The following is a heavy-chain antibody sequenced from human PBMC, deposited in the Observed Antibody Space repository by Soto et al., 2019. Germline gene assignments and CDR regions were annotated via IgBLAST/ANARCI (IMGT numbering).Heavy chain of an antibody. CDR3: ARGSLSTVTANALDI. V-gene: IGHV4-59*01. CDR2: NYYTECT. J-gene: IGHJ3*02. Sequence: QVELQESGPGLVKPSETLSLTCTVSGGYISDFYWSWIRQSPGRGLEWLGYGYNYYTECTNYNPSVESRVTISVETDTNQFSMKLTSVSAADTAVYYCARGSLSTVTANALDIWGPGTRVTDSS. D-gene: IGHD2-21*02. CDR1: GGYISDFY.